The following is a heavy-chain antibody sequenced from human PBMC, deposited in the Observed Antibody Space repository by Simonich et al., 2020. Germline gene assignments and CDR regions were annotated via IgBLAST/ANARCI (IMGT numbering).Heavy chain of an antibody. D-gene: IGHD1-26*01. J-gene: IGHJ4*02. V-gene: IGHV4-34*01. CDR3: ARGLIGGSYYY. CDR1: GGSFSGYY. CDR2: INHSGHT. Sequence: QVQLQQWGAGLLKPSETLSLTCAVYGGSFSGYYWSWFRQPPGKGLEWIGEINHSGHTNYNPSLKRRVTISVDTSKNQFSLKLRSVTAADTAVYYCARGLIGGSYYYWGQGTLVTVSS.